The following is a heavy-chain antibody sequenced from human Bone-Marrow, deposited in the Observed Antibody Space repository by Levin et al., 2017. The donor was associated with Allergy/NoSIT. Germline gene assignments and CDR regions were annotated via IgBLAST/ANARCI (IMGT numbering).Heavy chain of an antibody. CDR2: IYSSGST. CDR1: GGSFSSGRYY. CDR3: ARGNIVATRDYFDFYMDV. Sequence: NTSETLSLTCTVSGGSFSSGRYYWSWIRQPAGKGLEWIGHIYSSGSTNYNPSLKSRVTISIDTSKNHFSLKLSSVTAADTAVYYCARGNIVATRDYFDFYMDVWGGGTTVTVSS. D-gene: IGHD5-12*01. J-gene: IGHJ6*03. V-gene: IGHV4-61*09.